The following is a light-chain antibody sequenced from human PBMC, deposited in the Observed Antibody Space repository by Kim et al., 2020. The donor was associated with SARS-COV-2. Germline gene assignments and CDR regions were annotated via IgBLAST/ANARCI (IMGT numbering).Light chain of an antibody. V-gene: IGLV3-19*01. CDR3: HSRDRLVNRHV. J-gene: IGLJ1*01. CDR2: EKN. Sequence: SSELTQDPAVSVALGQTVKITCQGNSLRNYYASWYQQKPGQAPIHVMFEKNDRPAGIPDRFSGSSSGNTASLTITGAQAGDEADYYCHSRDRLVNRHVFG. CDR1: SLRNYY.